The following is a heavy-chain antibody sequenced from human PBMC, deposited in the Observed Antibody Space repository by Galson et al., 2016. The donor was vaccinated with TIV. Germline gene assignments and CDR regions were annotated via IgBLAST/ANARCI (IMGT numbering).Heavy chain of an antibody. CDR1: GFSLTTTGMR. Sequence: PALVKPTQTLTLTCSVSGFSLTTTGMRVSWIRQPQGGALEWLDRLDWEDDKFYSQALKTRLSISKDTTNNQVGLTMTNMDPVDTSTSYCARMYRHGFDIWGQGTMVTVS. CDR3: ARMYRHGFDI. CDR2: LDWEDDK. D-gene: IGHD3-16*02. J-gene: IGHJ3*02. V-gene: IGHV2-70*04.